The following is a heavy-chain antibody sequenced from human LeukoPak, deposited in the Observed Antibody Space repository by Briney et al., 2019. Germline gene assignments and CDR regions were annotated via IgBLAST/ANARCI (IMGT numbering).Heavy chain of an antibody. CDR3: AREQEVSGYAYYYYYYMDV. Sequence: GESLKISCQASGYKFISHWIGWVRQAPGQGLEWMGWINPNSGGTNYAQKFQGRVTMTRDTSISTAYMELSRLRSDDTAVYYCAREQEVSGYAYYYYYYMDVWGKGTTVTVSS. D-gene: IGHD5-12*01. CDR1: GYKFISHW. V-gene: IGHV1-2*02. J-gene: IGHJ6*03. CDR2: INPNSGGT.